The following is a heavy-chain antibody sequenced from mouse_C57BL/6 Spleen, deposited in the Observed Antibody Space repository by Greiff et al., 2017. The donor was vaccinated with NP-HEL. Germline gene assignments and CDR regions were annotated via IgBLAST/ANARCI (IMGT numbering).Heavy chain of an antibody. J-gene: IGHJ2*01. Sequence: VQLQQPGTELVKPGASVKLSCKASGYTFTSYWLHWVKQRPGQGLEWIGNINPSNGGTNYNEKFKSKATLTVDKSSSTAYMQLSSLTSEDSAVYYCARSLLLLRSYFDYWGQGTTLTVSS. V-gene: IGHV1-53*01. CDR3: ARSLLLLRSYFDY. CDR2: INPSNGGT. D-gene: IGHD1-1*01. CDR1: GYTFTSYW.